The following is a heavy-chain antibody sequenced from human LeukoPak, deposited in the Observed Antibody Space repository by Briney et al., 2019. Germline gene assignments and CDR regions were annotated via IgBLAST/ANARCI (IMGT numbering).Heavy chain of an antibody. CDR1: GFSVSSIY. D-gene: IGHD1-1*01. CDR2: IYSDGTT. V-gene: IGHV3-53*01. CDR3: ARAPNWRFDH. J-gene: IGHJ4*02. Sequence: GGSLRLSCAASGFSVSSIYRNWVRQAPGKGLEWVSVIYSDGTTYYADSVKGRFTISRDDSKNTLYLHMNSLRAEDTAVYYCARAPNWRFDHWGQGTLVTVSS.